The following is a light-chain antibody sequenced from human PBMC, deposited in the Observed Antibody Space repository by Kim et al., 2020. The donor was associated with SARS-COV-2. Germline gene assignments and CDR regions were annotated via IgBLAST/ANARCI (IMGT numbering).Light chain of an antibody. V-gene: IGKV3-20*01. J-gene: IGKJ5*01. Sequence: GERASRSCRATQLISSRFLAWYQHKPGQAPRLLIYGAYSRSLYISEMFSGSGSGADFTLTISRVEPEDFAVYYCQHYDTSPPSITFGQGTRLEIK. CDR2: GAY. CDR1: QLISSRF. CDR3: QHYDTSPPSIT.